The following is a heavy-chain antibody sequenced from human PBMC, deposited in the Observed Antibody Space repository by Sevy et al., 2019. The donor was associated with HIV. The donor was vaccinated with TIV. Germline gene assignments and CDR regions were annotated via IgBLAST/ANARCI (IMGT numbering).Heavy chain of an antibody. CDR2: ISGSGGST. Sequence: QLGGSLRLSCAASGFTFSSYAMSWVRQAPGKGLEWVSAISGSGGSTYYADSVKGRFTISRDNSKNTLYLQMNSLRAEDTAVYYCAKDTYSSSWATGDAFDIWGQGTMVTVSS. J-gene: IGHJ3*02. CDR1: GFTFSSYA. D-gene: IGHD6-13*01. V-gene: IGHV3-23*01. CDR3: AKDTYSSSWATGDAFDI.